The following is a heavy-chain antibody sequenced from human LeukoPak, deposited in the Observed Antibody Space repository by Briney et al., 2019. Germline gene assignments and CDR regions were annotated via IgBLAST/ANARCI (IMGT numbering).Heavy chain of an antibody. V-gene: IGHV1-8*01. CDR2: MNPNSGNT. Sequence: ASVKVSCKASGYTFTSYDINWVRQAPGQGLEWMGWMNPNSGNTGYAQKFQGRVTMTRNTSISTAYMELSSLRSEDTAVYYCARRDYYYYYMDVWGKGTTVTVSS. CDR1: GYTFTSYD. CDR3: ARRDYYYYYMDV. J-gene: IGHJ6*03.